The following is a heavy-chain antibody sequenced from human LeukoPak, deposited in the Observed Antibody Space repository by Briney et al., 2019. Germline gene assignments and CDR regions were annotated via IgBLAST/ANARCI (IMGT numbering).Heavy chain of an antibody. CDR1: GFTFSSYW. CDR2: IKQDGSEK. V-gene: IGHV3-7*03. J-gene: IGHJ4*02. D-gene: IGHD3-16*01. CDR3: ARAYFVVDYVWGSQNHLYYFDY. Sequence: HTGGSLRLSCAASGFTFSSYWMSWVRQAPGKGLEWVANIKQDGSEKYYVDSVKGRFTISRDNAKNSLYLQMNSLRAEDTAVYYCARAYFVVDYVWGSQNHLYYFDYWGQGTLVTVSS.